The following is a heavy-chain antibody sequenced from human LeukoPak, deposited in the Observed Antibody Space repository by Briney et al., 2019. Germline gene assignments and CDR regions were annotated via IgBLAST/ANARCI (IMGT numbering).Heavy chain of an antibody. J-gene: IGHJ3*02. CDR2: IIPILGIA. D-gene: IGHD6-13*01. Sequence: ASVKISCKACGGTFSSYAISWVRQGPGQGLEWMGRIIPILGIANYAQKFQGRVTITADKSTSTAYMELSSLRSEDTAVYYCARDREQQLVLGAFDIWGQGTMVTVSS. CDR1: GGTFSSYA. CDR3: ARDREQQLVLGAFDI. V-gene: IGHV1-69*04.